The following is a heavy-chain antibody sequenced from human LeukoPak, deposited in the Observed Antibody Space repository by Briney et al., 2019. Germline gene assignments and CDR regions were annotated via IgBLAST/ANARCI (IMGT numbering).Heavy chain of an antibody. CDR1: GFTFSSYS. D-gene: IGHD3-22*01. CDR3: ARDHYYDSSGYYDSHDAFDI. CDR2: ISSSGIYK. Sequence: PGGSLRLSCAASGFTFSSYSMNWVRQAPGKGLEWVSSISSSGIYKYFADSAKGRFTISRDNAKNSLYLQMNSLRAEDTAMYYCARDHYYDSSGYYDSHDAFDIWGQGTMVTVSS. V-gene: IGHV3-21*01. J-gene: IGHJ3*02.